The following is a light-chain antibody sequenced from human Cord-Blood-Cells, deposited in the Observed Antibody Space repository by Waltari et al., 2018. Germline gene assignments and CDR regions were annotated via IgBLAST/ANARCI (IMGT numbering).Light chain of an antibody. CDR3: SSYTSSSTWV. V-gene: IGLV2-14*01. CDR2: DVS. J-gene: IGLJ3*02. CDR1: SSDVGGYNY. Sequence: QSALTQPASVSGSPGQSITLSCTGTSSDVGGYNYVSWYQQPPGKAPKLMIYDVSKRPSGVSNRFSGSKSGNTASLTISGLQAEDEADYYCSSYTSSSTWVFGGGTKLTVL.